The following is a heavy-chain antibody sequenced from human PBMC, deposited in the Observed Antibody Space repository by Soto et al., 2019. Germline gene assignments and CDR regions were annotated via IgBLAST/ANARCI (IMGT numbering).Heavy chain of an antibody. CDR1: GFTFSSYS. J-gene: IGHJ3*02. CDR3: AREVVLVLGAFDI. Sequence: PGGSLRLSCAASGFTFSSYSMNWVRQAPGKGLEWVSSISSSSSYIYYADSVKGRFTISRDNAKNSLYLQMNSLRAEDTAVYYCAREVVLVLGAFDIWGQGTMVTVSS. V-gene: IGHV3-21*01. CDR2: ISSSSSYI. D-gene: IGHD6-13*01.